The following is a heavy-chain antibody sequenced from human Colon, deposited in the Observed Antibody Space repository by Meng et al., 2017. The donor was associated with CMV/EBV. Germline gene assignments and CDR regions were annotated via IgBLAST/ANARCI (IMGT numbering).Heavy chain of an antibody. V-gene: IGHV3-21*06. D-gene: IGHD4-11*01. J-gene: IGHJ5*02. CDR3: ARDLYSNPHNYFDP. CDR2: ISGNSNYK. Sequence: GESLKISCAASGFSFSSYTMNWVRQAPGKGLEWLSSISGNSNYKYYADSVKGRFTISRDNINNTLYLQMDSLRDEDTAVYYCARDLYSNPHNYFDPWGQGTLVTVSS. CDR1: GFSFSSYT.